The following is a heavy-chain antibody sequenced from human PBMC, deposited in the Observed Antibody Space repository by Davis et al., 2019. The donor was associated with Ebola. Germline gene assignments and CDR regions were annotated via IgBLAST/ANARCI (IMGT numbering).Heavy chain of an antibody. Sequence: GESLKISCAASGFTFSSYGMHWVRQAPGKGLEWVAVISYDGSNKYYADSVKGRFTISRDNSKNTLYLQMNSLRAEDTAVYYCAKDVVEMATIPFYYYYYGMDVWGRGTTVTVSS. CDR1: GFTFSSYG. J-gene: IGHJ6*02. CDR2: ISYDGSNK. D-gene: IGHD5-24*01. CDR3: AKDVVEMATIPFYYYYYGMDV. V-gene: IGHV3-30*18.